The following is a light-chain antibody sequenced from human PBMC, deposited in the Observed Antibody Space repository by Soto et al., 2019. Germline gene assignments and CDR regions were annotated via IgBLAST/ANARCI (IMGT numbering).Light chain of an antibody. CDR2: AAS. Sequence: DIQLTQSPSFLSAAVGYRFTITWRASQGINIFLSWFQQKPGKAPNLLISAASTLQSGVSSRFSGSGSGTGFTLTIGSLQPEDFATYYCKQFNSYPLTFGQGTTVDIK. CDR1: QGINIF. J-gene: IGKJ1*01. CDR3: KQFNSYPLT. V-gene: IGKV1-9*01.